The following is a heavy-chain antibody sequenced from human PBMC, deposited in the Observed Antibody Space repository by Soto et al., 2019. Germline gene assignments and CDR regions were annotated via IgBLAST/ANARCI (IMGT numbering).Heavy chain of an antibody. V-gene: IGHV4-34*01. CDR2: INHRGST. J-gene: IGHJ6*02. CDR3: ARRSVTFGGVIAIKYSYYGMDV. D-gene: IGHD3-16*02. Sequence: HVQLQQWRAGLVKPSETLSLTCAVYGGSFSGYYWCWIPQPPGQGFVRIWEINHRGSTNYNPSLKRRVTISVNTSKYQFSLRLSSVTAADTAVYYCARRSVTFGGVIAIKYSYYGMDVCGQGTTVAVSS. CDR1: GGSFSGYY.